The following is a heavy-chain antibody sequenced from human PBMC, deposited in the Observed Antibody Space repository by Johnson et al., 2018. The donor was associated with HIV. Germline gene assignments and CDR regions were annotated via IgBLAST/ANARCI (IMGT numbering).Heavy chain of an antibody. CDR1: GFTFSSYG. D-gene: IGHD2-2*01. CDR3: ARPRIAVLPAGAFDV. V-gene: IGHV3-7*01. CDR2: INQDGGEK. Sequence: VQLVESGGGVVQPGRSLRLSCAASGFTFSSYGMHWVRQAPGKGLEWVANINQDGGEKHYVDSVKGRFTITRDNAKSTLYLQMNSLRAEDTAVYYCARPRIAVLPAGAFDVWGPGTMVTVSS. J-gene: IGHJ3*01.